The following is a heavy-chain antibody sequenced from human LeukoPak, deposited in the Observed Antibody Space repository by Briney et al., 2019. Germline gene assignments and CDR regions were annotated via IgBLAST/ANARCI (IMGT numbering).Heavy chain of an antibody. Sequence: GGSLRLSCAASGFTFSSYWMSWVRQAPGEGLEWVAKINQDGTEKAYVDSVKGRFTISRDNSKNTLYLQMNSLRAEDTAVYYCAKYGRYYDIFWGQGTLVTVSS. D-gene: IGHD3-9*01. CDR3: AKYGRYYDIF. CDR2: INQDGTEK. J-gene: IGHJ4*02. CDR1: GFTFSSYW. V-gene: IGHV3-7*03.